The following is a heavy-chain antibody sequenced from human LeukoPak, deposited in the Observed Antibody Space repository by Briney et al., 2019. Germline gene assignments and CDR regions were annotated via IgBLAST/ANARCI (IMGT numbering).Heavy chain of an antibody. D-gene: IGHD6-25*01. CDR2: IYYSGSA. CDR1: GGSISSYY. V-gene: IGHV4-59*08. J-gene: IGHJ4*02. CDR3: ARQRYGSGWADY. Sequence: PSETLSLTCTVSGGSISSYYWSWIRQPPGKGLEYIGCIYYSGSANYNPSLKSRVTISIDTSKNHFSLKLRSVTAADTAVYYCARQRYGSGWADYWGQGTLVTVSS.